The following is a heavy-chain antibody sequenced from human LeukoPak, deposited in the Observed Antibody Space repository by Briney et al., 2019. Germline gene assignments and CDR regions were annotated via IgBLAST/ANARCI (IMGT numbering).Heavy chain of an antibody. Sequence: GGSLRLSCAASGFTFNNFGMHWVRQAPGKGLEWVSFIGYEGVHKYYADSVKGRFTISRDNSKNTLYLQMNSLRAEDTAVYYCAKLCLSTSCFSFDDYWGQGTLVTVSS. V-gene: IGHV3-30*02. D-gene: IGHD2-2*01. CDR3: AKLCLSTSCFSFDDY. J-gene: IGHJ4*02. CDR1: GFTFNNFG. CDR2: IGYEGVHK.